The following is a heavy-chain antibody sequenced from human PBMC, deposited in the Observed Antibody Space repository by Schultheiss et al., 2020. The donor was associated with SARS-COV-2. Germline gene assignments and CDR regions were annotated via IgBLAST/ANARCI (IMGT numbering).Heavy chain of an antibody. CDR2: ISWNSVTK. J-gene: IGHJ4*02. CDR3: ARGVDYDGPFYFDY. V-gene: IGHV3-9*01. Sequence: SLKISCAASGFTFDAFAMHWVRQAPGKGLEWVSGISWNSVTKDYADSVKGRFTISRDNAKNSLYLQMNSLRAEDTALYYCARGVDYDGPFYFDYWGQGTLVTVSS. D-gene: IGHD4-17*01. CDR1: GFTFDAFA.